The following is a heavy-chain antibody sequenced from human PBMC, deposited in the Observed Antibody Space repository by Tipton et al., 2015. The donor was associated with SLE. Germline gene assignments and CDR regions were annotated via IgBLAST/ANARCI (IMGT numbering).Heavy chain of an antibody. CDR3: ARAVRIEVVEDATQRDYYYMDV. V-gene: IGHV4-59*01. CDR1: GGSISSNY. Sequence: TLSLTCIVSGGSISSNYWSWTRQPPGKRLEWIGYMYYSGRTNYNPSLRSRVTMSVDTSNNQVSLRLTSVTAADTAVYYCARAVRIEVVEDATQRDYYYMDVWGKGTTVTVSS. D-gene: IGHD2-15*01. CDR2: MYYSGRT. J-gene: IGHJ6*03.